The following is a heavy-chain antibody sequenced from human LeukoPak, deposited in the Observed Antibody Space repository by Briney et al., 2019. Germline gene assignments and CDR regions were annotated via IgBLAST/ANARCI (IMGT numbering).Heavy chain of an antibody. Sequence: SETLSLTCTISGGPINSDLYYWAWIRQPAGKRLEWIGRIYTNGWTDYNPSLKSRVTISVDTSKNQFSLKLSFVTAADTAFYYCARGSGWNSFDPWGRGTLVTVSS. CDR3: ARGSGWNSFDP. V-gene: IGHV4-61*02. CDR2: IYTNGWT. J-gene: IGHJ5*02. CDR1: GGPINSDLYY. D-gene: IGHD6-19*01.